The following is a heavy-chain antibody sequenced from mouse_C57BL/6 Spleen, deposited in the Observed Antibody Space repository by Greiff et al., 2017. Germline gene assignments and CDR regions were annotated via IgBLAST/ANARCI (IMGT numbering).Heavy chain of an antibody. CDR2: ISRGGSYT. CDR3: ARQVNDGYRYLDV. CDR1: GFTFSSYG. Sequence: EVKLLESGGDLVMPGGSLKLSCAASGFTFSSYGMSWVRQTPDQRLEWVATISRGGSYTYYPDSVKGRLTISRDNAKNTLYLQMSSLKSEDTAMYYCARQVNDGYRYLDVWGTGTTVTVSS. J-gene: IGHJ1*03. D-gene: IGHD2-3*01. V-gene: IGHV5-6*01.